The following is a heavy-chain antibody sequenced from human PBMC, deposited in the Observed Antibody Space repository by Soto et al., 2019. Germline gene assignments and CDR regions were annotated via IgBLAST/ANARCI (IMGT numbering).Heavy chain of an antibody. Sequence: QVQLQESGPGLVKPSQTLSLTCTVSGGSISSGGYYWSWIRQHPGKGLEWIGYIYYSGSTYYNPSLKSRVTISVDKSKNQFSLKLSSVTAADTAVYYCARDQEGSSGYLTHMDVWGQGTTVTVSS. CDR1: GGSISSGGYY. CDR2: IYYSGST. J-gene: IGHJ6*02. V-gene: IGHV4-31*03. CDR3: ARDQEGSSGYLTHMDV. D-gene: IGHD6-19*01.